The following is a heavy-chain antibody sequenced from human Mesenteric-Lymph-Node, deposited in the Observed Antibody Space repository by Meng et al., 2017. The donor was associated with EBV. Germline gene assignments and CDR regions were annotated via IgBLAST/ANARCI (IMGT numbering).Heavy chain of an antibody. CDR2: IYYSGST. CDR3: ARATVKNWFDP. J-gene: IGHJ5*02. CDR1: GGSVSSGSYY. V-gene: IGHV4-61*01. D-gene: IGHD4-17*01. Sequence: QVQLQEPGPGLVKPSETLSLTCTVSGGSVSSGSYYWSWIRQPPGKGLEWIGYIYYSGSTNYNPSLKSRVTISVDTSKNQFSLKLSSVTAADTAVYYCARATVKNWFDPWGRGTLVTV.